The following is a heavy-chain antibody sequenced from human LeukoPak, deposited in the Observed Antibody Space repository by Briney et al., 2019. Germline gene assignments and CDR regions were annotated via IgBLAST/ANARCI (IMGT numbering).Heavy chain of an antibody. CDR1: GYTFTSYG. V-gene: IGHV1-69*13. CDR3: ARDEGPKNCSSTSCWVWFDP. D-gene: IGHD2-2*01. Sequence: SVKVSCKASGYTFTSYGISWVRQAPGQGLEWMGGIIPIFGTANYAQKFQGRVTITADESTSTAYMELSSLRSEDTAVYYCARDEGPKNCSSTSCWVWFDPWGQGTLVTVSS. J-gene: IGHJ5*02. CDR2: IIPIFGTA.